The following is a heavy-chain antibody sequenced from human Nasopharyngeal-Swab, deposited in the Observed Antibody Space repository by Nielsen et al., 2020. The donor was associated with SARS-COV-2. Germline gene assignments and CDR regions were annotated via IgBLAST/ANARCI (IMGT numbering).Heavy chain of an antibody. J-gene: IGHJ3*02. D-gene: IGHD6-19*01. V-gene: IGHV3-9*01. CDR3: AKDTAVAGKDAFDI. CDR2: ISWNSGSI. Sequence: GGSLRLSCAASGFTFADYAMHWVRQAPGKGLEWVSGISWNSGSIGYADSVKGRFTISRDNAKNSLYLQMNSLRAEDTALYYCAKDTAVAGKDAFDIWGQGTMVTVSS. CDR1: GFTFADYA.